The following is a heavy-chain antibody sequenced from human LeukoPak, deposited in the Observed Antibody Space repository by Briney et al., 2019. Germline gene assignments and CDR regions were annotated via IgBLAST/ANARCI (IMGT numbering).Heavy chain of an antibody. CDR3: ARGGVCSGGDCYRGYLDH. V-gene: IGHV3-48*03. CDR2: ISSSGSTT. CDR1: GFTFSSYE. J-gene: IGHJ4*02. D-gene: IGHD2-21*02. Sequence: GGSLRLSCAAPGFTFSSYEMNWVRRAPGKGLEWLSYISSSGSTTYYADSGKGRFTISRDNARNSVSLRMNSLRAEDTAVYYCARGGVCSGGDCYRGYLDHWGQGTLVTVSS.